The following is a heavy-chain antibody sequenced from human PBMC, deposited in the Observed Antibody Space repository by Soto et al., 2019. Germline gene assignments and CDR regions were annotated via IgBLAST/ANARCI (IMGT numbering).Heavy chain of an antibody. V-gene: IGHV1-18*01. D-gene: IGHD3-3*01. CDR3: ARYVDVGTRFLEWLPSYYYGMDV. CDR2: ISAYNGNT. CDR1: GYTFTSYG. J-gene: IGHJ6*02. Sequence: ASTKVSWKASGYTFTSYGISWVRQAPGQGLEWMGWISAYNGNTNYAQKLQGRVTMTTDTSTSTAYMELRSLRSDETAVYYCARYVDVGTRFLEWLPSYYYGMDVWGQGTRVTVSS.